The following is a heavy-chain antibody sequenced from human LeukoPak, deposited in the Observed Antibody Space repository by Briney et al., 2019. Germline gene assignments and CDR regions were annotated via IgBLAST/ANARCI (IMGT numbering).Heavy chain of an antibody. CDR3: ARRSCSGGRCYYAY. V-gene: IGHV4-59*08. CDR2: IYYSDST. J-gene: IGHJ4*02. CDR1: GGSISSYY. D-gene: IGHD2-15*01. Sequence: SETLSLTCTVSGGSISSYYWSWTRQPPGKGLEWIGSIYYSDSTNYNPSLMSRVTISVDTSKNQFSLKPSSVTAADTAVYYCARRSCSGGRCYYAYWGQGTLVTVSS.